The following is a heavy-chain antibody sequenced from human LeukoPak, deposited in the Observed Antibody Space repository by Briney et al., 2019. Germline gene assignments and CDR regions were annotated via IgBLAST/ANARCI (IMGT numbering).Heavy chain of an antibody. J-gene: IGHJ5*02. V-gene: IGHV4-59*01. Sequence: SETLSHTCTVSGGSISSYYWSWIRQPPGKGLEWIGYIYYSGSTNYNPSLKSRVTISVDTSKNQFSLKLSSVTAADTAVYYCARLVDTAMVTRWFDPWGQGTLVTVSS. CDR2: IYYSGST. CDR1: GGSISSYY. D-gene: IGHD5-18*01. CDR3: ARLVDTAMVTRWFDP.